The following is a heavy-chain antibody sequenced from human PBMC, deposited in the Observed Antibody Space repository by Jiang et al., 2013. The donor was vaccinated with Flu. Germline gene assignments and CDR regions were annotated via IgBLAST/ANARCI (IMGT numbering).Heavy chain of an antibody. D-gene: IGHD2-21*01. CDR3: APLRPFFKGPRRELWVGMDV. J-gene: IGHJ6*02. CDR1: RGSFTDYY. Sequence: GSGLVKPSETLSLTCALYRGSFTDYYWSWIRRPPGKGLEWIGETNHVGSTHYNPSLKSRVTISVDAGKKQFSLKLTSVTAADTATYYCAPLRPFFKGPRRELWVGMDVWSQGTTVAVSS. V-gene: IGHV4-34*01. CDR2: TNHVGST.